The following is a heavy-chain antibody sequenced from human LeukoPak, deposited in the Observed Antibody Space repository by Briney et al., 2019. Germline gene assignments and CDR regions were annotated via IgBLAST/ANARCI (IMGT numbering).Heavy chain of an antibody. V-gene: IGHV6-1*01. CDR3: AGSRNYAMDV. Sequence: SQTLSLTCVISGDSVSANSVGWHWIRQSPSRGLEWLGKTYYRSKWSNDYAVSVKSRITINPDTSKNQFSLKMITVTHDDAAVYYCAGSRNYAMDVWGQGTTVTVSS. J-gene: IGHJ6*02. CDR2: TYYRSKWSN. CDR1: GDSVSANSVG.